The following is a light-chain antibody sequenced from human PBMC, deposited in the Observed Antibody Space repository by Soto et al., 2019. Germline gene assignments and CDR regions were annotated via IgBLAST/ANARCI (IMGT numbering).Light chain of an antibody. CDR1: QDINTY. Sequence: DIQLTQSPSFLSASVGDRVTITCRASQDINTYLAWYQQKPGKAPKLLIYAASTLQSGVPSRFSGSGSGTEFTLTISSLEPADFATFYCQQLNSYPHTFGQGTKLEI. CDR2: AAS. J-gene: IGKJ2*01. V-gene: IGKV1-9*01. CDR3: QQLNSYPHT.